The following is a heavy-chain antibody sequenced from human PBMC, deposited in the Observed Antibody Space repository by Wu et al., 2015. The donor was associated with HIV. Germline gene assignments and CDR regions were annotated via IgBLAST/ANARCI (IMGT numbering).Heavy chain of an antibody. D-gene: IGHD3-10*01. CDR3: AREEIRYYYGSGTDRRAFDI. J-gene: IGHJ3*02. V-gene: IGHV1-8*02. Sequence: QVQLVQSGAEVKKPGASVKVSCKASGYTFNDFDINWVRQTTGQGLEWLGWMNPKSGNSRSAQRLEGRLNMTRTSSTRTAYMELTSLRSDDTAIYYCAREEIRYYYGSGTDRRAFDIWGQGTMVTVSS. CDR2: MNPKSGNS. CDR1: GYTFNDFD.